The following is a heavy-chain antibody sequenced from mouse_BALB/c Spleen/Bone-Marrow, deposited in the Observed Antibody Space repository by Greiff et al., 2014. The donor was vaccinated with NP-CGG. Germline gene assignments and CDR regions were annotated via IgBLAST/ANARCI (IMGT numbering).Heavy chain of an antibody. D-gene: IGHD1-1*01. CDR1: GYTFTDYA. J-gene: IGHJ2*01. Sequence: QVQLQQSGAELVRPGVSVKISCKGSGYTFTDYAMHWVKQSHGKSLEWIGIISSSYGDATYNQKFKGKATMTVDKSSNTAYMELSRLPLKDSAIYYSARGFSYSYDSSYYFDYWGQGTTLTVSS. V-gene: IGHV1S137*01. CDR2: ISSSYGDA. CDR3: ARGFSYSYDSSYYFDY.